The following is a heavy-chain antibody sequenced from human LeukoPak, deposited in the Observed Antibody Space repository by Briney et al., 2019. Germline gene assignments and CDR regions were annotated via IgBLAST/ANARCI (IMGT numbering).Heavy chain of an antibody. CDR3: ARDSSGYDSYFQY. Sequence: GASVKVSCKASGGTFSSYGISWVRQAPGQGLEWMGGIIPIFGTANYAQKFQGRVTITADKSTSTACMELSSLRSEDTAVYYCARDSSGYDSYFQYWGQGTLVTVSS. D-gene: IGHD5-12*01. J-gene: IGHJ1*01. CDR2: IIPIFGTA. V-gene: IGHV1-69*06. CDR1: GGTFSSYG.